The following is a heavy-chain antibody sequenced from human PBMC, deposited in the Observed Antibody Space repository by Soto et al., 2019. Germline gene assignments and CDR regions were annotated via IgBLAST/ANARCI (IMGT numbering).Heavy chain of an antibody. Sequence: LSLTCTVSGASISGFYWSWIRKSAGKGLEWIGRIYATGTTDYNPSLKSRVMMSVDTSKKQFSLKLRSVTAADTAVYYRVRDGTKTLRDWFDPWGQGISVTVSS. J-gene: IGHJ5*02. V-gene: IGHV4-4*07. CDR2: IYATGTT. D-gene: IGHD1-1*01. CDR1: GASISGFY. CDR3: VRDGTKTLRDWFDP.